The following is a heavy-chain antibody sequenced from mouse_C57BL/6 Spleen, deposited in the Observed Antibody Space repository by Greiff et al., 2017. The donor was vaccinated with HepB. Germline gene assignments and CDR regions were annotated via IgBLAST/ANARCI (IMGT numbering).Heavy chain of an antibody. D-gene: IGHD1-1*01. CDR2: IDPENGDT. V-gene: IGHV14-4*01. CDR1: GFNIKDDY. Sequence: VQLQHSGAELVRPGASVKLSCTASGFNIKDDYMHWVKQRPEQGLEWIGWIDPENGDTEYASKFQGKATITADTSSNTAYLQLSSLTSEDTAVYYCTRGRDAMDYWGQGTSVTVSS. J-gene: IGHJ4*01. CDR3: TRGRDAMDY.